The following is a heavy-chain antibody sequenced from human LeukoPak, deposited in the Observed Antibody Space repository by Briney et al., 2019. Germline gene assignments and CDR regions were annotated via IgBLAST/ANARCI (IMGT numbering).Heavy chain of an antibody. Sequence: PGGSLRLSCAASGFTFSSYAMSWVRQAPGKGLEWVSAISGSGGSTYYADSVKGRFTISRDNSKNTLYLQMNSLRAEDTAVYYCAKSSEYYYDSSGYYTRPLPGYWGQGTLVTVSS. CDR2: ISGSGGST. CDR3: AKSSEYYYDSSGYYTRPLPGY. D-gene: IGHD3-22*01. CDR1: GFTFSSYA. J-gene: IGHJ4*02. V-gene: IGHV3-23*01.